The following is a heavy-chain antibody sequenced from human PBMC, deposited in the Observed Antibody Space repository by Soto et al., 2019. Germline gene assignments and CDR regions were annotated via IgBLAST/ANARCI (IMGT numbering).Heavy chain of an antibody. Sequence: PSETLSLTCTVSGGSVTNSTYYWGWIRQSPGKGLEWIGSVYYRGRSYSKSSVKSRVTISVDTSKNQFSLNLNSVTASDTAVYFCVILLTTGRPPGSTAYPTRRAPDP. J-gene: IGHJ5*02. CDR1: GGSVTNSTYY. CDR2: VYYRGRS. V-gene: IGHV4-39*01. D-gene: IGHD1-1*01. CDR3: VILLTTGRPPGSTAYPTRRAPDP.